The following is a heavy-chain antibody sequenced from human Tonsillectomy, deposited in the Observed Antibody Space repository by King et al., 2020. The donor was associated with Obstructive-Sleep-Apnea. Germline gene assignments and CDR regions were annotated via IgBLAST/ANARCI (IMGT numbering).Heavy chain of an antibody. Sequence: QLVQSGAEVKKPGASVKVSCKASGYTFSSADINWVRQATGQGLEWMGWMNTNSGNSGYVQKFQGRVTMTRDPSISTAYLELRTFRSEDTAVYYCARGSSRSFDIWGQGTLVTVSS. V-gene: IGHV1-8*01. J-gene: IGHJ4*02. CDR1: GYTFSSAD. CDR3: ARGSSRSFDI. CDR2: MNTNSGNS. D-gene: IGHD2-2*01.